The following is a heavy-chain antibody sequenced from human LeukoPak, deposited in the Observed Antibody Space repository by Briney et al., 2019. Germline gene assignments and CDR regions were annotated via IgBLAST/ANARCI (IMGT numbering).Heavy chain of an antibody. CDR1: GGSISSYY. CDR2: IYTSGST. V-gene: IGHV4-4*07. D-gene: IGHD3-22*01. CDR3: ARHNRPYDSSGTAVDY. J-gene: IGHJ4*02. Sequence: PSETLSLTCTVPGGSISSYYWSWIRQPAGKGLEWIGRIYTSGSTNYNPSLKSRVTMSVDTSKNQFSLKLSSVTAADTAVYYCARHNRPYDSSGTAVDYWGQGTLVTVSS.